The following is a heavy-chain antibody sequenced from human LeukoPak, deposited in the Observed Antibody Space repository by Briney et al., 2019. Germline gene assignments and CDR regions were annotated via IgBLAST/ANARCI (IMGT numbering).Heavy chain of an antibody. D-gene: IGHD6-19*01. Sequence: GGSLRLSCAASGFTFSSYAMSWVRQAPGKGLEWVSAISASGGSTFYADSVKGRFTISRDNSKNTLYLQMNSLRGEDTAVYYCASSSSGWYKCDYWGEGTLVTVSS. CDR1: GFTFSSYA. J-gene: IGHJ4*02. V-gene: IGHV3-23*01. CDR3: ASSSSGWYKCDY. CDR2: ISASGGST.